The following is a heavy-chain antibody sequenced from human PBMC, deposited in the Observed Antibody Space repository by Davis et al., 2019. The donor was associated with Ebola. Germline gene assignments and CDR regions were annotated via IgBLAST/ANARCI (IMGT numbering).Heavy chain of an antibody. CDR3: ARGSIAARPHFDY. Sequence: SETLSLTCTVSGGSISSYYWSWIRQLPGKGLEWIGYLYYSGSTNYNPSLKSRVTISVDTSKNQFSLKLSSVTAADTPVYYCARGSIAARPHFDYWGQGTLVTVSS. D-gene: IGHD6-6*01. CDR1: GGSISSYY. V-gene: IGHV4-59*01. CDR2: LYYSGST. J-gene: IGHJ4*02.